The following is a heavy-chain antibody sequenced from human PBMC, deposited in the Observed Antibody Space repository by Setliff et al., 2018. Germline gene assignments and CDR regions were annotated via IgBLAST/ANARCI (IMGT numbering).Heavy chain of an antibody. V-gene: IGHV7-4-1*02. CDR2: IKTDTGSP. CDR3: ARGIYYYSSGGFYYMDV. J-gene: IGHJ6*03. Sequence: GASVKVSCKASGYTFTNYDINWVRQATGQGLEWMGWIKTDTGSPTYARGFTGRLVFSLDTSVGTTFLQISSLKAEDTAVYYCARGIYYYSSGGFYYMDVWGKGTTVTVSS. CDR1: GYTFTNYD. D-gene: IGHD3-10*01.